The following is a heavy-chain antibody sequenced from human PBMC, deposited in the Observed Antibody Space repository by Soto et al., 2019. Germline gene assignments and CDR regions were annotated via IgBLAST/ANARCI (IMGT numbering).Heavy chain of an antibody. CDR2: IIPIFGTA. J-gene: IGHJ4*02. Sequence: ASVKVSCKASGGTFSSYAISWVRQAPGQGLEWMGGIIPIFGTANYAQKFQGRVTITADESTSTAYMELSSLRPEDTAVYYCARAADYSHYYFDYWGQGTLVTVSS. CDR3: ARAADYSHYYFDY. D-gene: IGHD4-4*01. V-gene: IGHV1-69*13. CDR1: GGTFSSYA.